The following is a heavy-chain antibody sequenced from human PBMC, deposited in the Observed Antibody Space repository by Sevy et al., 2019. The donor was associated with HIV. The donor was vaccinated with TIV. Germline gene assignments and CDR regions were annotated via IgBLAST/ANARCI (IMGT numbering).Heavy chain of an antibody. CDR1: GYTFSNYW. CDR3: ARYPMVVVPAAEYYFDY. D-gene: IGHD2-2*01. Sequence: GESLKISCKGSGYTFSNYWIGWVRQMPGKGLEWMGVIYPGDSDTRYSPSFQGQVNISADKSSSTAYLQWSRLKTCDTAIYYCARYPMVVVPAAEYYFDYWGQGTLVTVSS. CDR2: IYPGDSDT. J-gene: IGHJ4*02. V-gene: IGHV5-51*01.